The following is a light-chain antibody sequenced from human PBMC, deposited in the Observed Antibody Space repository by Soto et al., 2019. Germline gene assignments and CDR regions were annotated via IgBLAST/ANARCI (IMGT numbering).Light chain of an antibody. CDR2: DAS. CDR3: QQRRNWRIT. CDR1: QSVNSY. V-gene: IGKV3-11*01. J-gene: IGKJ3*01. Sequence: EIVWTQSPATLSLAPGERATLSCTARQSVNSYFTWYQQKPGQAPRLLSYDASNRATRIPARFRDSGSGTDFTLTIRSLEPDEFGGDDCQQRRNWRITFGIGTNEDVK.